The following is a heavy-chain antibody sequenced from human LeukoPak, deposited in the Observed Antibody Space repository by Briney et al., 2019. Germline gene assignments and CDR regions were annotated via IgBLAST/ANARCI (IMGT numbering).Heavy chain of an antibody. V-gene: IGHV1-46*01. J-gene: IGHJ6*02. CDR1: GYTFTSYY. Sequence: ASVKVSCKASGYTFTSYYMHWVRQAPGQGLEWMGIINPSGGSTSYAQKFQGRVTMTRDTSTSTVYMELSSLRSEDTAVYYCARVVRRLGYCSGGSCYGDMDVWGQGTTVTVSS. D-gene: IGHD2-15*01. CDR3: ARVVRRLGYCSGGSCYGDMDV. CDR2: INPSGGST.